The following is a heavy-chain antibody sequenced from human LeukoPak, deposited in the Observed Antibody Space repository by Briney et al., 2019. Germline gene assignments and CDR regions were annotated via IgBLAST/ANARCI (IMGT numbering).Heavy chain of an antibody. D-gene: IGHD6-19*01. V-gene: IGHV3-30*02. Sequence: GGSLRLSCTASGFTFSYYGMHWVRQAPGKGLEWVAFIRYDGKDKFYAESVKGRFTISRDTSRNTLYLQMSSLRAEDTAVYYCARDRIRAVAGSGYFDYWGQGTLVTVSS. CDR1: GFTFSYYG. CDR2: IRYDGKDK. CDR3: ARDRIRAVAGSGYFDY. J-gene: IGHJ4*02.